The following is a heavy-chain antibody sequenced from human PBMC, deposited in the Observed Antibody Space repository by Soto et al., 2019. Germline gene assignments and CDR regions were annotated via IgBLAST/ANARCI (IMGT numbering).Heavy chain of an antibody. V-gene: IGHV3-23*01. CDR1: GFTFSSYA. D-gene: IGHD2-2*01. Sequence: GGSLRLSCAASGFTFSSYAMSWVRQAPGKGLEWVSAISGSGGSTYYADSVKGRFTISRDNSKNTLYLQMNSLRAEDTAVYYCAKAGSTSYKYKPYYFDYWGQGTLVTVSS. J-gene: IGHJ4*02. CDR3: AKAGSTSYKYKPYYFDY. CDR2: ISGSGGST.